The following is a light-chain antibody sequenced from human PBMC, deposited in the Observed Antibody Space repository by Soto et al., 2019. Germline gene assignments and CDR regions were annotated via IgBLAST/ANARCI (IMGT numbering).Light chain of an antibody. V-gene: IGKV3D-15*01. CDR1: QNVANY. Sequence: EIQMTQSPATLSLSPGERATLSCRASQNVANYLDWYQQKPGKAPRLLIYEASSMDSGIPDRFSGSGSETEFTLTITRLQPDDFATYYCQQYNSYPWTFGQGTKVDIK. J-gene: IGKJ1*01. CDR2: EAS. CDR3: QQYNSYPWT.